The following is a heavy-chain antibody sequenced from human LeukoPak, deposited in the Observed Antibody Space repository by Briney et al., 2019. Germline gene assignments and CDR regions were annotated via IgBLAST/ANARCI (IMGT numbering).Heavy chain of an antibody. V-gene: IGHV4-34*01. Sequence: SETLSLSCAVSGGSFSGYYWSWIRQPPGKGLEWIGKINHSGSTNYNPSLKSRVTISVDTSKNQFSLKLSSVTAADTAVYYCARGNWVVVVPAAIFWFDPWGQGTLVTVSS. CDR1: GGSFSGYY. J-gene: IGHJ5*02. CDR3: ARGNWVVVVPAAIFWFDP. D-gene: IGHD2-2*01. CDR2: INHSGST.